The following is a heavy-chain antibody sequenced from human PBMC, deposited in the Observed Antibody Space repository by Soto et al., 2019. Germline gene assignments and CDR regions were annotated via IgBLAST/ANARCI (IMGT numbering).Heavy chain of an antibody. CDR3: ARGNYYYYGMDV. J-gene: IGHJ6*02. V-gene: IGHV4-30-2*01. CDR1: GGSISSGGYS. Sequence: TLSLTCAVSGGSISSGGYSWSWIRQPPGKGLEWIGYIYHSGSTYYNPSLKSRVTISVDRSKNQFSLKLSSVTAADTAVYYCARGNYYYYGMDVWGQGTTVTVS. CDR2: IYHSGST.